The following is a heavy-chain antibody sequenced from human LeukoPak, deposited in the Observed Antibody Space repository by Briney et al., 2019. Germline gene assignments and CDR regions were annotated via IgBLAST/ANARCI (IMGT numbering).Heavy chain of an antibody. CDR3: ARSGVGYFYDNTGYYPLDY. CDR2: ISAYTGNT. Sequence: ASVKVSCKASGYTFTNYGISWVRQAPGQGLEWMGWISAYTGNTIYAQNFQGRVTMTTDTSTSTAFMELRSLRSDDTAVYYCARSGVGYFYDNTGYYPLDYWGQGTLVTVSS. CDR1: GYTFTNYG. J-gene: IGHJ4*02. V-gene: IGHV1-18*01. D-gene: IGHD3-22*01.